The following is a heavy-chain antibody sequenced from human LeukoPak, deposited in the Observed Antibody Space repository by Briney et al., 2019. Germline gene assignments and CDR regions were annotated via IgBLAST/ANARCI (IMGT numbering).Heavy chain of an antibody. J-gene: IGHJ3*02. D-gene: IGHD3-3*01. CDR3: AKSRGDYDFWSGYYSDAFDI. Sequence: PGGSLRLSCAASGFTFSSYAMSWVRQAPGKGLEWVSAISGSGGSTYYADSVKGRFTISRDNSKNTLYLQMNSLRAEDTAVYYCAKSRGDYDFWSGYYSDAFDIWGQGTMVTVSS. V-gene: IGHV3-23*01. CDR2: ISGSGGST. CDR1: GFTFSSYA.